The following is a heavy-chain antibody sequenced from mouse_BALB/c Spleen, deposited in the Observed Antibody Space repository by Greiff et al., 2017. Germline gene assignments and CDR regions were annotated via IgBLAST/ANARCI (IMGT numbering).Heavy chain of an antibody. D-gene: IGHD2-14*01. CDR2: ISSGGST. CDR3: ARGQEVDY. J-gene: IGHJ2*01. CDR1: GFTFSSYA. V-gene: IGHV5-6-5*01. Sequence: EVKVVESGGGLVKPGGSLKLSCAASGFTFSSYAMSWVRQTPEKRLEWVASISSGGSTYYPDSVKGRFTISRDNARNILYLQMSSLRSEDTAMYYCARGQEVDYWGQGTTLTVSS.